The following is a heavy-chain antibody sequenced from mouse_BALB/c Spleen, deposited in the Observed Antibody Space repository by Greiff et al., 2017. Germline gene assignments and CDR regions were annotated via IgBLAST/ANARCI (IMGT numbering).Heavy chain of an antibody. CDR2: ISYSGST. Sequence: EVKLQESGPGLVKPSQSLSLTCTVTGYSITSDYAWNWIRQFPGNKLEWMGYISYSGSTSYNPSLKSRISITRDTSKNQFFLQLNSVTTEDTATYYCAREGPFTTATYAMDYWGQGTSVTVSS. V-gene: IGHV3-2*02. J-gene: IGHJ4*01. CDR1: GYSITSDYA. CDR3: AREGPFTTATYAMDY. D-gene: IGHD1-2*01.